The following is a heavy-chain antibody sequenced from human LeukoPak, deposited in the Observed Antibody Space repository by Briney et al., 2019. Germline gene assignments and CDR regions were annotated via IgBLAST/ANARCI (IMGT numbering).Heavy chain of an antibody. CDR2: INNDGSST. D-gene: IGHD1-26*01. J-gene: IGHJ4*02. CDR3: ARELPREVTLDY. V-gene: IGHV3-74*01. CDR1: GFTFIAYG. Sequence: GGSLRLSCAASGFTFIAYGMQWVRQAPGKGLVWVSRINNDGSSTSYADSVRGGFTISRDNAKNTLYLQMNSLRAEDTGVYYCARELPREVTLDYWGQGTMVTLCS.